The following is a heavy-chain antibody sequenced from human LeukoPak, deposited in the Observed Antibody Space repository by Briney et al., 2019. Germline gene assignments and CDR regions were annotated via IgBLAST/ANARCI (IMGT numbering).Heavy chain of an antibody. Sequence: SQTLSLTCTVSGGSINSGSYYWNWIRQSAGKGLEWIGHIYTTGSTNYSPSLRSRVTISLDTSKNQFSLKLSSVTAADTAVYYCARHALLYDYVWGSYRYTDYWGQGTLVTVSS. CDR1: GGSINSGSYY. J-gene: IGHJ4*02. V-gene: IGHV4-61*09. CDR2: IYTTGST. CDR3: ARHALLYDYVWGSYRYTDY. D-gene: IGHD3-16*02.